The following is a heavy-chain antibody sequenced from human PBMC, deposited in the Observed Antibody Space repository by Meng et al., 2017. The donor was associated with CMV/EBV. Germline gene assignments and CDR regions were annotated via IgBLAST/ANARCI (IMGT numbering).Heavy chain of an antibody. CDR1: GFTFSSYA. V-gene: IGHV3-23*03. CDR2: IYSGGSST. D-gene: IGHD3-9*01. J-gene: IGHJ4*02. CDR3: AKGGSLRYFDWYPVDY. Sequence: GGSLRLSCAASGFTFSSYAMSWVRQAPGKGLEWVSVIYSGGSSTYYADSVKGRFTISRGNSKNTLYLQMNSLRAEDTAVYYCAKGGSLRYFDWYPVDYWGQGTLVTVSS.